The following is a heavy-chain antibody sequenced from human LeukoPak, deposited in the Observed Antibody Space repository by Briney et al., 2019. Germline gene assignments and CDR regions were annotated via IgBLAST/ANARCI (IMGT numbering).Heavy chain of an antibody. CDR2: VYYSGST. CDR3: AGVVVVPAAIPLLSYYGMDV. V-gene: IGHV4-31*03. Sequence: SETLSLTCTVSGGSISSGGYYWSWIRQHPGKGLEWIGYVYYSGSTYYNPSLKSRVTISVDTSKNQFSLKLSSVTAADTAVYYCAGVVVVPAAIPLLSYYGMDVWGQGTTVTVSS. CDR1: GGSISSGGYY. J-gene: IGHJ6*02. D-gene: IGHD2-2*02.